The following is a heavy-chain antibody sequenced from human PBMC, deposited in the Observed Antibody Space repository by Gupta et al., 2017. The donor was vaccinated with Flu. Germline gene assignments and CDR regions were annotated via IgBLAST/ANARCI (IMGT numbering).Heavy chain of an antibody. D-gene: IGHD6-19*01. CDR1: AFTFSSYA. V-gene: IGHV3-23*01. J-gene: IGHJ4*02. Sequence: EVQLLESGGGLVQPGGSLRHSCAASAFTFSSYAMSWVRQAPGKGLEWVSAISGSGGSTYYADSVKGRFTISRDNSKNTLYLQMNSLRAEDTSVYYCASGGSSGWPPYFDYWGQGTLVTVSS. CDR2: ISGSGGST. CDR3: ASGGSSGWPPYFDY.